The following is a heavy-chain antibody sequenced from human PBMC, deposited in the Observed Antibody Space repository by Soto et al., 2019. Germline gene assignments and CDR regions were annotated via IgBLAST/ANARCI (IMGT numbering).Heavy chain of an antibody. Sequence: QVQLVQSGAEVKKPVASVKVSCKASGYTFISNYIHWVRQAPGQGLEWMGIINPSGGSTTYAQRFQGRVIMTRDTSTSTVYMELSSLRSEDTAVYYCAMAFNNWFDPWGQGTLVTVSS. V-gene: IGHV1-46*01. D-gene: IGHD2-8*01. CDR3: AMAFNNWFDP. J-gene: IGHJ5*02. CDR1: GYTFISNY. CDR2: INPSGGST.